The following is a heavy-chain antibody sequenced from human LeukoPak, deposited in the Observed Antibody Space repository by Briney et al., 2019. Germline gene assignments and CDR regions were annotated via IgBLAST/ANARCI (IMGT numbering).Heavy chain of an antibody. D-gene: IGHD2-15*01. V-gene: IGHV3-30*18. CDR2: ISYDGGNK. CDR3: AKAGGYCSAGTCYSNF. J-gene: IGHJ4*02. Sequence: GGSLRLSCAASGFTFSDYAIHWVRLAPGKGLEWVAIISYDGGNKYYTDSVRGRFTISRDNSKNTLYLQMNSLRAEDTAVYYCAKAGGYCSAGTCYSNFWGQGTLVTVSS. CDR1: GFTFSDYA.